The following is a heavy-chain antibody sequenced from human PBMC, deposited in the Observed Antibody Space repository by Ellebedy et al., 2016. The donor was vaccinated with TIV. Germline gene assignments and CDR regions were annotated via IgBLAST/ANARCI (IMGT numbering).Heavy chain of an antibody. CDR1: GFTFSTNA. J-gene: IGHJ6*02. CDR2: ISSDGTRS. Sequence: PGGSLRLSCAASGFTFSTNAMGWVRQSPERGLEWISAISSDGTRSYYADSVKCRFFISRDDSNNILYLQMNSLRAEDTAVYYSTKHRPSASIDVWGQGTTVTVSS. CDR3: TKHRPSASIDV. V-gene: IGHV3-23*01.